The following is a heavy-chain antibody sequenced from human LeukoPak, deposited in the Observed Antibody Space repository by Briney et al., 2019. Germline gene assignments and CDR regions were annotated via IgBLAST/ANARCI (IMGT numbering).Heavy chain of an antibody. V-gene: IGHV4-4*07. CDR3: ARVQQLVPYDYYYYGMDV. CDR1: GGSISSYY. Sequence: PSETLSLTCTVSGGSISSYYWSWIRQPAGKGLEWIGRIYTSGSTNYNPSLKSRVTMSVDTSKNQFSLKLSSVTAADTAVYYCARVQQLVPYDYYYYGMDVWGQGTTVTVSS. J-gene: IGHJ6*02. D-gene: IGHD6-13*01. CDR2: IYTSGST.